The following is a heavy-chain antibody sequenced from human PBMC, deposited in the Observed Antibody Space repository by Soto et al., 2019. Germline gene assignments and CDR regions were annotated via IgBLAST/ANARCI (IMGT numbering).Heavy chain of an antibody. D-gene: IGHD6-19*01. CDR1: KFTFSTYD. CDR2: VSYDGNKR. Sequence: HLVESGGGVVQPGKSLRLSCAASKFTFSTYDMHWVRQAPGKGLEWVAVVSYDGNKRYYADSVRGRFTISRDNSKNTVYLEMNSLRPEDTAVYFCAKGRERTGWYYRDGDYCGQGNLVTVSS. CDR3: AKGRERTGWYYRDGDY. V-gene: IGHV3-30*18. J-gene: IGHJ4*02.